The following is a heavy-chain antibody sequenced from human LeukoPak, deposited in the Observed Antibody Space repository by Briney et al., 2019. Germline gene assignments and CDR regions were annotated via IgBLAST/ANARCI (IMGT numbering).Heavy chain of an antibody. CDR1: GGSFSGYY. CDR3: ARAPGYYDSSGYYKNWFDP. CDR2: NNHSGST. Sequence: SETLSLTCAVYGGSFSGYYWSRIRQPPGKGLEWIWENNHSGSTNYNPSLKSRVTISVDTSKNQFSLKLSSVTAADTAVYYCARAPGYYDSSGYYKNWFDPWGQGTLVTVSS. J-gene: IGHJ5*02. D-gene: IGHD3-22*01. V-gene: IGHV4-34*01.